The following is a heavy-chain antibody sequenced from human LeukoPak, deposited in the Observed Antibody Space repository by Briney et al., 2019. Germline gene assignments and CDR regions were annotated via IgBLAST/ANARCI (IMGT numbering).Heavy chain of an antibody. J-gene: IGHJ4*02. CDR2: INPSGTT. Sequence: GASVKVSCKASGYIFTNYYMYWLRQAPGQGLEWMGIINPSGTTTYARKFQGRVTMTRDTSTSTVYMELSSLRSEDTAVYYCARGLPATFDFWGQGTLVTVSS. CDR1: GYIFTNYY. D-gene: IGHD2-2*01. CDR3: ARGLPATFDF. V-gene: IGHV1-46*03.